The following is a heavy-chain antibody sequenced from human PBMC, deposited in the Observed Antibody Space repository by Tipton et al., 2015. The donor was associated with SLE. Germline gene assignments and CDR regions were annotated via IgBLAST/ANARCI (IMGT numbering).Heavy chain of an antibody. V-gene: IGHV4-34*01. D-gene: IGHD3-9*01. Sequence: TLSLTCAVYGVSFSGDYWSWIRPTPGKGLDWSGEINHSGSTNYNPSLKSPVTISVDMSKNQFSLQLSSVTAADTAVYYCARGGTPYYYDIHGYSRDYFYMDVWGKGTTVTVSS. CDR3: ARGGTPYYYDIHGYSRDYFYMDV. J-gene: IGHJ6*03. CDR2: INHSGST. CDR1: GVSFSGDY.